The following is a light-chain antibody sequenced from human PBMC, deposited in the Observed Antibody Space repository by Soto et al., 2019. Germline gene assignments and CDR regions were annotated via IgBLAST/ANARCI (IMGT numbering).Light chain of an antibody. CDR3: QVWDSSSDHPV. J-gene: IGLJ2*01. V-gene: IGLV3-21*04. CDR1: NIGSKS. CDR2: YVS. Sequence: SYELTQPPSVSVAPGKTARITCGGNNIGSKSVHWYQQKPGQAPVLVIYYVSDRPSGIPERFSGSNSGNTATLTISRVEAGDEADSYCQVWDSSSDHPVFGGGTKVTVL.